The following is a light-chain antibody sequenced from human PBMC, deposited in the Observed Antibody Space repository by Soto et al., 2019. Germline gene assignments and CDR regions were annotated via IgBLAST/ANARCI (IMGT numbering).Light chain of an antibody. V-gene: IGKV1-6*01. CDR3: XXDYNYSWT. Sequence: AIQMTQSPSSLSASVGDRVTITCRASQGIRNDLGWYQQKPGKAPKLLIYAASSLQSGVPSRFSGSGSGTDFTLXXXSLQXXDXXXXXXXXDYNYSWTFGQGTKVEIK. CDR1: QGIRND. CDR2: AAS. J-gene: IGKJ1*01.